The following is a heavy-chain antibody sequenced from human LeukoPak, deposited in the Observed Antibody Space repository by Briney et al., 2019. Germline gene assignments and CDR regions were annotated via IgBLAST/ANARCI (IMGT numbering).Heavy chain of an antibody. CDR3: ARHSRTDWFDP. D-gene: IGHD2-15*01. CDR1: GGSISSYY. V-gene: IGHV4-34*01. J-gene: IGHJ5*02. Sequence: PSETLSLTCTVSGGSISSYYWSWIRQPPGKGLEWIGEINHSGSTNYNPSLKSRVTISVDTSKNQFSLKLSSVTAADTAVYYCARHSRTDWFDPWGQGTLVTVSS. CDR2: INHSGST.